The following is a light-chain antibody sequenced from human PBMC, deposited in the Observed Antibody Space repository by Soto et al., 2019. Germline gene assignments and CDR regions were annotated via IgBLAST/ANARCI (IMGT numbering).Light chain of an antibody. CDR1: QSISSW. Sequence: DIQMTQSPSTLSASVGDRVTITCRASQSISSWLAWYQQKPGEAPKLLIYDASSSESGAPSCLSGSGSWSEFTLVISSLQPDDFANYYCQQYNSSPWTFGQGTEVEIK. CDR2: DAS. J-gene: IGKJ1*01. CDR3: QQYNSSPWT. V-gene: IGKV1-5*01.